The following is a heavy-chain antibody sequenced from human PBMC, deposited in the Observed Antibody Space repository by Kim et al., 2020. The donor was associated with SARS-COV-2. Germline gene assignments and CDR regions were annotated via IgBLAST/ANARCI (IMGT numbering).Heavy chain of an antibody. D-gene: IGHD6-13*01. CDR1: GFTFGDYA. CDR3: SIAASN. CDR2: IRSKAYGGTT. V-gene: IGHV3-49*04. J-gene: IGHJ4*02. Sequence: GSLRLYCTASGFTFGDYAMSWVRQAPGKGLEWVGFIRSKAYGGTTEYAASVKGRFTISRDDSKSIAYLQMNSLKTEDTAVYYCSIAASNWGQGTLVTVSS.